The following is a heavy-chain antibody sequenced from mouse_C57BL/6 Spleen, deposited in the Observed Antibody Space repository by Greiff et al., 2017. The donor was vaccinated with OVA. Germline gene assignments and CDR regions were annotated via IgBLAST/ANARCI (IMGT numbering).Heavy chain of an antibody. CDR2: ISSGSSTI. V-gene: IGHV5-17*01. CDR1: GFTFSDYG. Sequence: EVQVVESGGGLVKPGGSLKLSCAASGFTFSDYGMHWVRQAPEKGLEWVAYISSGSSTIYYADTVKGRFTISRDNAKNTLFLQMTSLRSEDTAMYYCARSRLRRDYYAMDDWGQGTSVTVSS. D-gene: IGHD2-2*01. CDR3: ARSRLRRDYYAMDD. J-gene: IGHJ4*01.